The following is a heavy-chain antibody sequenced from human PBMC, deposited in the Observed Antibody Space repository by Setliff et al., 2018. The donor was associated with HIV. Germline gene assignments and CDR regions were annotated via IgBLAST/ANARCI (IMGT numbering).Heavy chain of an antibody. CDR3: VKWNYPNS. V-gene: IGHV3-74*01. D-gene: IGHD1-7*01. J-gene: IGHJ4*02. CDR2: INNDGSIT. Sequence: PGGSLRLSCAASGFTLIDHWMHWVRQVPGKGLVWVSRINNDGSITNYADFVKGRFTTSRDSAKNTLYLQMNSLRVEDTAVYYCVKWNYPNSWGQGTLVTVSS. CDR1: GFTLIDHW.